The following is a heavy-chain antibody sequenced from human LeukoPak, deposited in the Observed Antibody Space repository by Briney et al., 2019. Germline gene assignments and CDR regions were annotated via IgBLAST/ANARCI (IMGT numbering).Heavy chain of an antibody. Sequence: PSETLSLTCTVSGYSISSGYYWSWIRQPLGKGLEWIGYIYYSGSTNYNPSLKSRVTISVDTSKNQFSLKLSSVTAADTAVYYCARFFPGIKYYFDYWGQGTLVTVSS. CDR3: ARFFPGIKYYFDY. D-gene: IGHD1-1*01. V-gene: IGHV4-61*01. J-gene: IGHJ4*02. CDR2: IYYSGST. CDR1: GYSISSGYY.